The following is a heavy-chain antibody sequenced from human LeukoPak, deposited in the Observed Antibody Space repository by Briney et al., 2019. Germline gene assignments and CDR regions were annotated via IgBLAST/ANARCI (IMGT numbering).Heavy chain of an antibody. V-gene: IGHV4-34*01. J-gene: IGHJ4*02. CDR2: INHSGST. D-gene: IGHD1-1*01. Sequence: SETLSLTCAVYGGSFSGYYWSWIRQPPGKGLEWIGEINHSGSTNYNPSLKSRVTISVDTSKNQFSLKLSSVTAADTAVYYCVRLHAGTGNFDSWGQGALVTVAS. CDR1: GGSFSGYY. CDR3: VRLHAGTGNFDS.